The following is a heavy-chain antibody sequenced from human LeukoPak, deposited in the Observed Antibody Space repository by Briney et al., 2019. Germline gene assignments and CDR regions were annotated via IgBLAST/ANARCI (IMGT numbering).Heavy chain of an antibody. V-gene: IGHV3-66*01. CDR2: IYSGGST. Sequence: GGSLRLSCAASGFTVSSNYMSWVRQAPGKGLEWVSVIYSGGSTYYADSVKGRFTISRDNSKVTLYLQMNSLRAEDTAVYYCARNQDYGVYNSVGAFDIWGQGTMVTVSS. J-gene: IGHJ3*02. D-gene: IGHD4-17*01. CDR3: ARNQDYGVYNSVGAFDI. CDR1: GFTVSSNY.